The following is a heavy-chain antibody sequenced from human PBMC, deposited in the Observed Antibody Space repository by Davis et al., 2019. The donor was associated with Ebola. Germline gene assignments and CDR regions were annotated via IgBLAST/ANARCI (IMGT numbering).Heavy chain of an antibody. J-gene: IGHJ4*02. CDR2: IYYSGIT. Sequence: SETLSLTCTVSGGSIISSSSSWGWIRQPPRKGLEWIGSIYYSGITYYNPSLKRRVTISVDTSKNQFSLKLTSVTAADTAVYYCGRRVWGDSLDCGQGALVTVSS. CDR1: GGSIISSSSS. CDR3: GRRVWGDSLD. V-gene: IGHV4-39*01. D-gene: IGHD2-21*01.